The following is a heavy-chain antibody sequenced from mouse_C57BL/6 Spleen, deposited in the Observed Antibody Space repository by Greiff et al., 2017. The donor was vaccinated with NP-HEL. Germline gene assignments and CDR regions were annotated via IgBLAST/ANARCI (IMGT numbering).Heavy chain of an antibody. D-gene: IGHD1-1*01. Sequence: EVKLVESGGGLVKPGGSLKLSCAASGFTFSDYGMHWVRQAPEKGLEWVAYISSGSSTIYYADTVKGRFTISRDNAKNTLFLQMTSLRSEDTAMYYCANYYGSSYGYFDVWGTGTTVTVSS. CDR1: GFTFSDYG. V-gene: IGHV5-17*01. CDR3: ANYYGSSYGYFDV. J-gene: IGHJ1*03. CDR2: ISSGSSTI.